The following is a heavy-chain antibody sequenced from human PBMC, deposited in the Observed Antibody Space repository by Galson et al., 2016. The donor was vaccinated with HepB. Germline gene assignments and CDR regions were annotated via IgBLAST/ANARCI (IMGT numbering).Heavy chain of an antibody. CDR1: GYAFPSYG. CDR2: IRPYNGKT. V-gene: IGHV1-18*01. Sequence: SVKVSCKASGYAFPSYGISWVRQAPGQGLEWMGWIRPYNGKTKSSQKFQGRVAMTTDTPTRTVSMELRRLRSDDTAVYFCPGHLSTPGTSGFDCWGQGTLVTVSS. CDR3: PGHLSTPGTSGFDC. J-gene: IGHJ4*02. D-gene: IGHD6-13*01.